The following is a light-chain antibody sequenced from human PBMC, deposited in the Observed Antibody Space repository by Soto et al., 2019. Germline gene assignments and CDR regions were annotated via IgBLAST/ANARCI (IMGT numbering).Light chain of an antibody. CDR2: DAS. J-gene: IGKJ4*01. Sequence: EIVLTQSPATLSLSPGERATLSCRASQSISTYLAWYQQKPGQAPRLLIYDASNRATGIPARFSGSGSGTDFTLTISSLEYEDFAVYYCQQRSNWPLTFGRGTKVEIK. CDR3: QQRSNWPLT. CDR1: QSISTY. V-gene: IGKV3-11*01.